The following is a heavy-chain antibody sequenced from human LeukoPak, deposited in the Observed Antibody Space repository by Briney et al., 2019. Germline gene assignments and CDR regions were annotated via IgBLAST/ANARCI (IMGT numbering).Heavy chain of an antibody. CDR3: AKEGSDFWSGYLRYFDY. CDR2: VSGSGGST. CDR1: GFTFSNYA. J-gene: IGHJ4*02. V-gene: IGHV3-23*01. Sequence: PGGSLRLSCAASGFTFSNYAMSWVRQAPGKGLEWVSSVSGSGGSTYYADSVKGWFTTSRDDSKNTLYLQMNSLRAENTAVYYCAKEGSDFWSGYLRYFDYWGRGTLVTVSS. D-gene: IGHD3-3*01.